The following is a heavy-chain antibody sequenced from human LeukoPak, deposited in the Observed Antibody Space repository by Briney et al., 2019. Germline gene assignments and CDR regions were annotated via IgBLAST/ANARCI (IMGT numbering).Heavy chain of an antibody. V-gene: IGHV3-7*01. CDR2: IKPDGSEH. Sequence: GGSLRLSCAASGFPFSIYYMTWVRQAPGKGLEWVAKIKPDGSEHYYVDSVEGRFTFSRDNARNSLYLQMNNLRAEDSAVYYCTREDFWRVGVWGQGTTVTVSS. D-gene: IGHD3-3*01. CDR3: TREDFWRVGV. J-gene: IGHJ6*02. CDR1: GFPFSIYY.